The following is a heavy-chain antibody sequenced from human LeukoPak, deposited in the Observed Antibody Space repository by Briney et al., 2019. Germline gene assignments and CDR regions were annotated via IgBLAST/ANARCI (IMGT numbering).Heavy chain of an antibody. Sequence: ASVKVPCKASGYTFTGYYMHWVRQAPGQGLEWMGWINPYSGGTNYAQKFQGRVTMTRDTSISTAYMELSRLRSDDTAVFYCARVGATTGNWFDPWGQGTLVTVSS. CDR3: ARVGATTGNWFDP. CDR2: INPYSGGT. CDR1: GYTFTGYY. J-gene: IGHJ5*02. D-gene: IGHD1-26*01. V-gene: IGHV1-2*02.